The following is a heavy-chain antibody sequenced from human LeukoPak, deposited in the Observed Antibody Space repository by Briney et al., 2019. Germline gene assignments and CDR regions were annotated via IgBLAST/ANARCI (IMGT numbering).Heavy chain of an antibody. D-gene: IGHD4-23*01. V-gene: IGHV1-18*01. CDR3: ARDFSVGDYGGPYYYYGMDV. Sequence: ASVKVSCKASGYTFTSYGISWVRQAPGQGLEWMGWISAYNGNTNYAQKLQGRVTMTTDTSTSTAHMELRSLRSDDTAVYYCARDFSVGDYGGPYYYYGMDVWGQGTTVTVSS. J-gene: IGHJ6*02. CDR2: ISAYNGNT. CDR1: GYTFTSYG.